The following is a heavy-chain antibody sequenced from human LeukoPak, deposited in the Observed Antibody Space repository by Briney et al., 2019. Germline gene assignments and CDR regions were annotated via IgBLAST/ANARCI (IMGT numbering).Heavy chain of an antibody. J-gene: IGHJ4*02. CDR3: ARGPVLLWFGEFLTLNFDY. Sequence: PSETLSLTCTVSGGSISSSSYYWGWIRQPPGKGLEWIGSIYYSGSTYYNPSLKSRVTISVDTSKNQFSLKLSSVTAADTAVYYCARGPVLLWFGEFLTLNFDYWGQGTLVTVSS. D-gene: IGHD3-10*01. CDR2: IYYSGST. V-gene: IGHV4-39*01. CDR1: GGSISSSSYY.